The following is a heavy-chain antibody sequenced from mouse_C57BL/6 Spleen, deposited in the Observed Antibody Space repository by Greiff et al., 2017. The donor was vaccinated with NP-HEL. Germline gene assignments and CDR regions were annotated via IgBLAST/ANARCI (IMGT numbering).Heavy chain of an antibody. J-gene: IGHJ4*01. D-gene: IGHD2-10*01. CDR3: TREAYPHYYAMDY. V-gene: IGHV5-9-1*02. Sequence: EVKLVESGEGLVKPGGSLKLSCAASGFTFSSYAMSWVRQTPEKRLEWVAYISSGGDYIYYADTVKGRFTISRDNARNTLYLQMSSLKSEDTAMYYCTREAYPHYYAMDYWGQGTSVTVSS. CDR1: GFTFSSYA. CDR2: ISSGGDYI.